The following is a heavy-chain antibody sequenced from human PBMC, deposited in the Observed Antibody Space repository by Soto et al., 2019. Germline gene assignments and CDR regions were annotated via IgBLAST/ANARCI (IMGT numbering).Heavy chain of an antibody. CDR1: GGSISSGGYY. CDR3: ARDRYRSSTSCYGNYYYYGMDV. CDR2: IYYSGST. Sequence: SETLSLTCTVSGGSISSGGYYWSWIRQHPGKGLEWIGYIYYSGSTYYNPSLKSRVTISVDTSKNQFSLKLSSVTAADTAVYYCARDRYRSSTSCYGNYYYYGMDVWGQGTTVTVSS. D-gene: IGHD2-2*01. J-gene: IGHJ6*02. V-gene: IGHV4-31*03.